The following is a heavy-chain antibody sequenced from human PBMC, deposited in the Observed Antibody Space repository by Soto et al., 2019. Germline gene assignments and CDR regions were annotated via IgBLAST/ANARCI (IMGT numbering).Heavy chain of an antibody. CDR3: AREYYDFWSVTYSYYGLDV. J-gene: IGHJ6*02. Sequence: PSATLSLTCTVSGGPISRYYWSWIRHAPGRGLEWIGNIFPSGSTNYNPSLKSRVAISVDTSKNQLSLKLNAVTTEDTAVYYCAREYYDFWSVTYSYYGLDVWGQGTTVS. CDR1: GGPISRYY. D-gene: IGHD3-3*01. V-gene: IGHV4-59*01. CDR2: IFPSGST.